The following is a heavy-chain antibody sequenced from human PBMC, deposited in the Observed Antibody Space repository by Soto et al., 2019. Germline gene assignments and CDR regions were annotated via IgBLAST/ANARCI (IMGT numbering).Heavy chain of an antibody. CDR3: AKDNGSNRTLFQDY. V-gene: IGHV3-23*01. J-gene: IGHJ4*02. Sequence: PGGSLRLSCAASGFTFSSYAMNWVRQAPGKGLEWVSGISGSGGNTHYADSVKGRFTISRDNSKNTLYLQMNSLRAGDTAVYYCAKDNGSNRTLFQDYWGQGTLVTVSS. CDR2: ISGSGGNT. CDR1: GFTFSSYA. D-gene: IGHD2-21*01.